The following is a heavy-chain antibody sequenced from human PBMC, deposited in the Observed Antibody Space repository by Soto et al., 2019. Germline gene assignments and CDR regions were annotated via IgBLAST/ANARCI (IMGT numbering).Heavy chain of an antibody. CDR3: ARESGSYYPFDY. CDR2: IYYSGST. CDR1: GGSISSYY. J-gene: IGHJ4*02. V-gene: IGHV4-59*01. Sequence: SETLSLTCTVSGGSISSYYWSWIRQPPGKGLEWIGYIYYSGSTNYNPSLKSRVTISVDTSKNQFSLKLSSVTAADTAVYYCARESGSYYPFDYWGQGTLVTVSS. D-gene: IGHD1-26*01.